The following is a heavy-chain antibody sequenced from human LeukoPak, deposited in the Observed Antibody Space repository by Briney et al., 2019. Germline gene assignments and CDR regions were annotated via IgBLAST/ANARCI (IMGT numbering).Heavy chain of an antibody. D-gene: IGHD1-26*01. CDR2: MSPNSGYT. V-gene: IGHV1-8*01. J-gene: IGHJ4*02. Sequence: ASVKVSCKASGYTFTSYDINWVRQATGQGLEWIGWMSPNSGYTGNAQKFQGRVTMSRDTSISTAYMELARLRSEDTAVYYCARDVGAIDYWGQGTLVTVSS. CDR3: ARDVGAIDY. CDR1: GYTFTSYD.